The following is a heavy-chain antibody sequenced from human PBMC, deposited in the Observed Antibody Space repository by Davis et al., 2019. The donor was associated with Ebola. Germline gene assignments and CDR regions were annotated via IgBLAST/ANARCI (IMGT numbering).Heavy chain of an antibody. CDR1: GFTFSTHA. J-gene: IGHJ3*02. CDR3: VKDSSNIWFDI. V-gene: IGHV3-23*01. Sequence: GGSLRLSCAASGFTFSTHAMNWVRQAPGKGLEWVSTFGTGGDTYYADSVKGRFAISRDNSRGTLYLQMNSLRVEDSAIYYCVKDSSNIWFDIWGQGTLVTVSS. CDR2: FGTGGDT. D-gene: IGHD2/OR15-2a*01.